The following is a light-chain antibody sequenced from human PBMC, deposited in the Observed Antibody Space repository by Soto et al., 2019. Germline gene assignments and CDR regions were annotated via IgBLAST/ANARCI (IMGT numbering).Light chain of an antibody. CDR3: QQYGSSPPVI. J-gene: IGKJ5*01. V-gene: IGKV3-20*01. CDR2: GAS. Sequence: EIVLTQSPGTLSLSPGERATLSCGASQSVSSSYLAWYQQKPGQTPRLLIYGASGRATGIPDRFSGSGSGTDFTLTISRLEPEDFAVYYCQQYGSSPPVIFGQGTRLEIK. CDR1: QSVSSSY.